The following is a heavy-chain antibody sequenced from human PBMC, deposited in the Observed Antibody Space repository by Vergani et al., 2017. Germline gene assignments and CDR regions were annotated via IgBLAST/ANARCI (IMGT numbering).Heavy chain of an antibody. CDR3: ARDPRGYGGDPEDYYYGMDV. Sequence: QVQLVQSGAEVKKPGASVKVSCKASGATFRSNTISWVRQVPGQGLEWMGRIIPVLGKTKYAQDFQGRLTVTADTSTSTAYMELTSLRCQDTAVYYCARDPRGYGGDPEDYYYGMDVWGQGTTVTVSS. CDR2: IIPVLGKT. V-gene: IGHV1-69*04. J-gene: IGHJ6*02. CDR1: GATFRSNT. D-gene: IGHD2-21*02.